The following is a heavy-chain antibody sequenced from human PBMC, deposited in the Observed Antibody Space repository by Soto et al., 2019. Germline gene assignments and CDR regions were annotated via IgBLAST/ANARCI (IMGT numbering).Heavy chain of an antibody. CDR3: TREGAVAGFDY. J-gene: IGHJ4*02. CDR2: IIPIFGTT. D-gene: IGHD6-19*01. Sequence: QVQLVQSGAEVKKAGSSVKVSCKASGGTFSSYAISWVRQAPGQGLEWMGVIIPIFGTTNYVQKFQGRVMITADESTSSVDMELSSLRSDDTAVYYCTREGAVAGFDYWGQGTLVTVSS. CDR1: GGTFSSYA. V-gene: IGHV1-69*12.